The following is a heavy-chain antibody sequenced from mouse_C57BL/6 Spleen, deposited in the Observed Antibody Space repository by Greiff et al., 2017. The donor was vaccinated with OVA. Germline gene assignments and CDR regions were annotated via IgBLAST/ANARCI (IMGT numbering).Heavy chain of an antibody. CDR2: IWTGGGT. J-gene: IGHJ3*01. D-gene: IGHD4-1*01. V-gene: IGHV2-9-1*01. CDR3: ASIEEGTGKGFAY. Sequence: VKLVESGPGLVAPSQRLSITCTVSGFSLTSYAISWVRQPPGKGLEWLGVIWTGGGTNYNSALKSRLSISKDNSKSQVFLKMNSLQTDDTARYCCASIEEGTGKGFAYWGQGTLVTVSA. CDR1: GFSLTSYA.